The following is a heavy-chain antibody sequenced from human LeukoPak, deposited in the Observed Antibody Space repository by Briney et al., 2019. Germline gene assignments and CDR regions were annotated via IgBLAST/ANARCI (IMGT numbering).Heavy chain of an antibody. CDR3: ARSVFYWYFDL. V-gene: IGHV4-39*01. CDR1: GGSISNGDYY. D-gene: IGHD6-19*01. Sequence: KPSQTLSLTCTVSGGSISNGDYYWSWIRQPPGKGPEWIGSIYYSGSTYYNPSLKSRVTISVDTSKNQFSLKLSSVTAADTAVYYCARSVFYWYFDLWGRGTLVTVSS. CDR2: IYYSGST. J-gene: IGHJ2*01.